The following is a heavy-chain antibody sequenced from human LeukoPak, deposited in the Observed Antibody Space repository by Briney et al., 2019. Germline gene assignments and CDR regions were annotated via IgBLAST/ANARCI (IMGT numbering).Heavy chain of an antibody. CDR1: GYTFTDYD. Sequence: ASVKVSRKTSGYTFTDYDINWVRQATGQGLEWMAWMNPNNGYTGSAQKFQGRVTITRDTSISTAYMELSRLRSDDTAVYYCAGAHRWLSFDYWDQGTLVTVSS. CDR3: AGAHRWLSFDY. CDR2: MNPNNGYT. V-gene: IGHV1-8*03. J-gene: IGHJ4*02. D-gene: IGHD5-24*01.